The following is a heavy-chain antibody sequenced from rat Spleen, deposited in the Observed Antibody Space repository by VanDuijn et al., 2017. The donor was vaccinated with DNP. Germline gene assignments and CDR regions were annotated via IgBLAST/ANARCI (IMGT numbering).Heavy chain of an antibody. CDR1: RFTFNNYW. CDR3: TRSDSYGFPY. CDR2: ITNTGDNT. D-gene: IGHD1-2*01. J-gene: IGHJ3*01. V-gene: IGHV5-31*01. Sequence: EVQLVESGGGLVQPGRSLKLSCVASRFTFNNYWMTWIRQAPGKGLEWVASITNTGDNTYYSDSVKGRFTISRDNAKSTLYLQMDSLRSEDTATYYCTRSDSYGFPYWGQGTLVTVSS.